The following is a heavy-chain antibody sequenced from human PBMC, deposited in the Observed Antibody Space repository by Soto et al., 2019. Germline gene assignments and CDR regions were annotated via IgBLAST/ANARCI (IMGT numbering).Heavy chain of an antibody. CDR2: IYPGGANI. CDR3: AKDPGEPRDPPLSNWFDP. J-gene: IGHJ5*02. CDR1: GYSFTSHY. V-gene: IGHV1-46*01. Sequence: TSVKVSCKASGYSFTSHYIHWVRQAPGQGLEWMGTIYPGGANIAYAQKFQGRVTITRDTSASTAYMELSSLRSEDTAVYYCAKDPGEPRDPPLSNWFDPWGLGTLVTVSS. D-gene: IGHD3-16*01.